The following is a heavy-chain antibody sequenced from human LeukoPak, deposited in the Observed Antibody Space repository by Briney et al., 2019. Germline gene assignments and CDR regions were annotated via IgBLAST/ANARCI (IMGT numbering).Heavy chain of an antibody. CDR3: AKDGGEYYDILTGYYPRLYYMDV. CDR1: GFTFSTYG. Sequence: GGTLRLSCVASGFTFSTYGMSWVRQAPGKGLEWVSAISGSGGSTYYADSVKGRFTISRDNSKNTLYLQMNSLRAEDTVVYYCAKDGGEYYDILTGYYPRLYYMDVWGKGTTVTISS. CDR2: ISGSGGST. J-gene: IGHJ6*03. V-gene: IGHV3-23*01. D-gene: IGHD3-9*01.